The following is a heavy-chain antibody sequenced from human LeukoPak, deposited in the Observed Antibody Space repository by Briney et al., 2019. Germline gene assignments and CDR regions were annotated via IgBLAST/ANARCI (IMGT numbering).Heavy chain of an antibody. CDR1: GGPINSSSYY. CDR3: ARGYGSGSYYN. J-gene: IGHJ4*02. V-gene: IGHV4-39*07. CDR2: IYYSGST. Sequence: PSETLSLTCTVSGGPINSSSYYWGWIRQPPGKGLEWIGNIYYSGSTYYNPSLKSRVTISVDTSKNQFSLRLTSVTAADTAVYYCARGYGSGSYYNWGQGTLVTVSS. D-gene: IGHD3-10*01.